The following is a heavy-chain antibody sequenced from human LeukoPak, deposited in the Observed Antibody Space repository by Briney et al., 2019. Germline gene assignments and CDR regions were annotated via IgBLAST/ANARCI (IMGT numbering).Heavy chain of an antibody. CDR1: GYTFTGYY. CDR2: IHPRRGDT. Sequence: ASVKVSCKASGYTFTGYYIHWVRQAPGQGREWMGWIHPRRGDTNYAQKFQGRVTMTRDTSISTAYLDLSSLRSDDTAVYYCARDGDYGTGSYYRGCIDSWGQGTPVTVSP. CDR3: ARDGDYGTGSYYRGCIDS. D-gene: IGHD3-10*01. J-gene: IGHJ4*02. V-gene: IGHV1-2*02.